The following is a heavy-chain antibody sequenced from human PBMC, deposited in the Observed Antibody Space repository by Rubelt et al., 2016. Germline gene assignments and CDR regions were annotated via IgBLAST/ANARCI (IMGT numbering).Heavy chain of an antibody. Sequence: QVQLVQSGAEVKKPGSSVKVSCKASGGTFSSYAISWVRQAPGQGLEWMGGIITIFGTANYARKFQGGGTITADESTRPAYMELSSLRSEDTAVYYCARASSTSYWEGWFDPWGQGTLVTVSS. D-gene: IGHD2-2*01. V-gene: IGHV1-69*01. CDR1: GGTFSSYA. J-gene: IGHJ5*02. CDR3: ARASSTSYWEGWFDP. CDR2: IITIFGTA.